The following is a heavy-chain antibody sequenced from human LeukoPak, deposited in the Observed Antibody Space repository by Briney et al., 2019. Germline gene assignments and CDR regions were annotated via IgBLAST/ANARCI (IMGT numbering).Heavy chain of an antibody. J-gene: IGHJ3*02. CDR2: ISYDGSNK. V-gene: IGHV3-30*18. D-gene: IGHD3-22*01. Sequence: GGSLRLSCAASGFPLSYYGMHWVRQAPGKGPEWVAVISYDGSNKYYADSVKGRFTISRDNSKNTLYLQMNSLRPEDTAVYYCAKSNYYDRSGYYSPHDAFDIWGQGTMVTVSS. CDR1: GFPLSYYG. CDR3: AKSNYYDRSGYYSPHDAFDI.